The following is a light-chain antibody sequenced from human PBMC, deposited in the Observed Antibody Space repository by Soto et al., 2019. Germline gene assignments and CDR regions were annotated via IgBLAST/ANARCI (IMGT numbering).Light chain of an antibody. CDR3: QQVNSFPFA. V-gene: IGKV1D-12*01. CDR1: QGIYKY. Sequence: IQMTQSPSSVSASVGDRVTITCRASQGIYKYLAWYQQKPGKAPNLLISAASDLQTGVPSRFSGIGSGTDFTLTISSLQPEDFASYYCQQVNSFPFAFGPGTKVHIK. CDR2: AAS. J-gene: IGKJ3*01.